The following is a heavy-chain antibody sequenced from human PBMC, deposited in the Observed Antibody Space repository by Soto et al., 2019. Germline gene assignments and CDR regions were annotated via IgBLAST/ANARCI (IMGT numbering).Heavy chain of an antibody. CDR1: GFTFSSYG. D-gene: IGHD3-22*01. Sequence: LRLSCAASGFTFSSYGMHWVRQAPGKGLEWVAVIWYDGSNKYYADSVKGRFTISRDNSKNTLYLQMNSLRAEDTAVYYCARDRGISSGYYPIYYYYYGMDVWGQGTTVTVPS. V-gene: IGHV3-33*01. J-gene: IGHJ6*02. CDR3: ARDRGISSGYYPIYYYYYGMDV. CDR2: IWYDGSNK.